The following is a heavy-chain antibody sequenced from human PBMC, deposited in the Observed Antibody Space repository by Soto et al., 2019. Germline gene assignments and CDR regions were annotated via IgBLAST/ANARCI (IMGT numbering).Heavy chain of an antibody. Sequence: QVQLQESGPGLVKPSETLSLTCTVSGGSISSYYWSWIRQPPGKELECIGYIYYSGSTTYNPSLKSRVTMSVDTSKNQFSLQLSSVTAADTAVYYCASYDSSGNFDYWGQGTLVTVSS. D-gene: IGHD3-22*01. V-gene: IGHV4-59*01. J-gene: IGHJ4*02. CDR2: IYYSGST. CDR1: GGSISSYY. CDR3: ASYDSSGNFDY.